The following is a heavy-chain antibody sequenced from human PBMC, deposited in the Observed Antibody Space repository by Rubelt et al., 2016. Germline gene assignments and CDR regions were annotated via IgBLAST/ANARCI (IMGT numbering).Heavy chain of an antibody. J-gene: IGHJ2*01. CDR3: ARVLGYCGSASCYTVYWYFDL. CDR1: GGSFSGYY. Sequence: GAGLLKPSETLSLTCAVYGGSFSGYYWSWIRQPPGKGLEWIGEINHSGSTNYNPSLKSRVTISVDTSKNQFSLKLSSVTAADTAVYYCARVLGYCGSASCYTVYWYFDLWGRGTLVTVSS. D-gene: IGHD2-2*02. CDR2: INHSGST. V-gene: IGHV4-34*01.